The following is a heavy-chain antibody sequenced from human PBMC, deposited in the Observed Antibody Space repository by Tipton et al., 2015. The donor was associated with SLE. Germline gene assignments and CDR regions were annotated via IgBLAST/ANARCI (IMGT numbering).Heavy chain of an antibody. CDR2: IKGDGTTT. Sequence: SLRLSCAAYAFTLSDYWVHWVRQAPGKGLVWVARIKGDGTTTSYADSVKGRFVISRDNAKNTLYLQMNSLRAEDTAVYYCARGGWRHAFDVWGQGTMGTVSS. CDR1: AFTLSDYW. V-gene: IGHV3-74*03. J-gene: IGHJ3*01. D-gene: IGHD2-15*01. CDR3: ARGGWRHAFDV.